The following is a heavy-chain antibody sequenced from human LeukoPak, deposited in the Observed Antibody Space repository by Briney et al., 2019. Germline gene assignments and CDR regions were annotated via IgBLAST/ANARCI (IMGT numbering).Heavy chain of an antibody. D-gene: IGHD3-10*01. CDR2: ISGRGGST. CDR3: AKDEAMVRGGSRPY. J-gene: IGHJ4*02. CDR1: GFTPSSYA. Sequence: PVGSLRLSCAASGFTPSSYAISGVRQAPGEGLEWVSGISGRGGSTYYADSVKGRFTISRDNSKNTLYLQMNSLRVEDTAVYYCAKDEAMVRGGSRPYWGQGTQVTVSS. V-gene: IGHV3-23*01.